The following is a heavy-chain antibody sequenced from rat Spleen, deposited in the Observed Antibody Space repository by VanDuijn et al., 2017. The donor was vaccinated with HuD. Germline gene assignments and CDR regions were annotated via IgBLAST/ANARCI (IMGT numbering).Heavy chain of an antibody. CDR2: ISYSGGT. Sequence: EVQLQESGPGLVKPSQSLSLTCSVTGYSITSNYWGWIRKFPGNKMEWMGYISYSGGTKYNPSLKSRISVTRDTSKNHFFLQLNSVTTEDTATYYCARWVRYFDYWGQGVMVTVSS. J-gene: IGHJ2*01. CDR1: GYSITSNY. V-gene: IGHV3-1*01. CDR3: ARWVRYFDY.